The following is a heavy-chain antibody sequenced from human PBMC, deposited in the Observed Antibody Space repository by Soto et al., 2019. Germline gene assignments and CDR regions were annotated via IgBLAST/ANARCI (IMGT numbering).Heavy chain of an antibody. J-gene: IGHJ1*01. CDR3: AVRIGTQYFQH. CDR2: ISASGGST. D-gene: IGHD2-15*01. V-gene: IGHV3-23*01. Sequence: EVQLLESGGGLVRPGGSLRLSCAASGITFSSFAMSWVRQAPGKGLEWVSAISASGGSTYNADSVKGRFTISRDNSKNTVYLQMNSLRVEDTAIYYCAVRIGTQYFQHWGQGTLVTVSS. CDR1: GITFSSFA.